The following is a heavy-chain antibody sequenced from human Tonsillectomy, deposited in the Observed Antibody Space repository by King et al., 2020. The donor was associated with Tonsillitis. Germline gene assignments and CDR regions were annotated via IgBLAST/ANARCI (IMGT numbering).Heavy chain of an antibody. CDR1: GFTFSSYA. CDR3: AKGTQYYYDSGLDY. CDR2: ITGSGGST. V-gene: IGHV3-23*04. D-gene: IGHD3-22*01. Sequence: VQLVESGGGLVQPGGSLRLSCAASGFTFSSYAMSWVRQAPGKGLEWVSGITGSGGSTYYADSVKGRFTISRDNSKNTLYLQMNSLRAEDTAVYYCAKGTQYYYDSGLDYWGQGILVTVSS. J-gene: IGHJ4*02.